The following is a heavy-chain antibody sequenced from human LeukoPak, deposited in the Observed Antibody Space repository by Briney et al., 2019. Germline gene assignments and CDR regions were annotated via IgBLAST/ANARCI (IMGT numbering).Heavy chain of an antibody. CDR3: AKERDYGPADY. CDR2: LSGSGSST. J-gene: IGHJ4*02. CDR1: GFIFNKHA. D-gene: IGHD4/OR15-4a*01. Sequence: GGSRRLSCVASGFIFNKHAMSWVRQAPGKGLEWVSGLSGSGSSTDYADSVKGRFTVSRDNSKNTLFLQMNSLRAEDTAIYYCAKERDYGPADYWGQGTLVTVSS. V-gene: IGHV3-23*01.